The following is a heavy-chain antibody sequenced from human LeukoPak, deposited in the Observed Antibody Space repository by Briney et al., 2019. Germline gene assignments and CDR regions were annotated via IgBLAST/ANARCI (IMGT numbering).Heavy chain of an antibody. CDR3: AKDEDARPMYFQD. J-gene: IGHJ1*01. CDR2: ITGSGGTI. Sequence: PGGSLRLSCAASGFTFSSYAMSWVRQAPGKGLEWVSGITGSGGTISYADSAKGRFTISRDNSKNTLYLQMNTLRAEDTAVYYCAKDEDARPMYFQDWGQGTLVTVSS. CDR1: GFTFSSYA. V-gene: IGHV3-23*01. D-gene: IGHD2-2*01.